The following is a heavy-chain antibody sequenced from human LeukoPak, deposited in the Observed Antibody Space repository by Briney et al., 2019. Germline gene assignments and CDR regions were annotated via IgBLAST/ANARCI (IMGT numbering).Heavy chain of an antibody. V-gene: IGHV3-30-3*01. CDR1: GFTFSSYA. CDR3: ASGTDYSNYYFNY. D-gene: IGHD4-11*01. Sequence: GGSLRLSCAASGFTFSSYAMHWVRQAPGKGLEWVAVISYDGSNKYYADSVKGRFTISRDNSKNTLYLQMNSLRAEDTAVYYCASGTDYSNYYFNYWGQGTLVTVSS. CDR2: ISYDGSNK. J-gene: IGHJ4*02.